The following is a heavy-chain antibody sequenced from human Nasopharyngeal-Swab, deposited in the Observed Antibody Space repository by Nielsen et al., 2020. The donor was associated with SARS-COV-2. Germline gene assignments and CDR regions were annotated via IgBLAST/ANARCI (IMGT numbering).Heavy chain of an antibody. J-gene: IGHJ4*02. CDR2: ISPYNDYT. D-gene: IGHD3-16*01. CDR1: GYTFSSYG. CDR3: ARELGVGLFDY. Sequence: ASVKVSCKTSGYTFSSYGIAWVRQAPGQGLEWLGWISPYNDYTHYAQKFQGSVTMTSDTSTSTACLELRSLTSDDTAVYYCARELGVGLFDYWGQGTLVTVSS. V-gene: IGHV1-18*01.